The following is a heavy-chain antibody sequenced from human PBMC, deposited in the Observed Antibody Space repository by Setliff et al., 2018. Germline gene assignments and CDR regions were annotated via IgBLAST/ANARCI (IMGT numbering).Heavy chain of an antibody. V-gene: IGHV1-18*01. CDR3: ARAPGTVVVPASRSAFDI. CDR1: GYTFISYG. D-gene: IGHD2-2*01. Sequence: ASVKVSCKASGYTFISYGISWVRRAPGQGLEWMGWISAYNGYIIYAQKLQGRVTMTTDTSTSTAYMEVRSLRSDDTAVYYCARAPGTVVVPASRSAFDIWGQGTMVTVSS. J-gene: IGHJ3*02. CDR2: ISAYNGYI.